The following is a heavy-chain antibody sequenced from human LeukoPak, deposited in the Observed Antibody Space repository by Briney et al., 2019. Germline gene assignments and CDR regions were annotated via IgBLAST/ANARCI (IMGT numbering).Heavy chain of an antibody. CDR3: ARDQSIAAAGTDYYYGMDV. CDR2: ISYDGSNK. J-gene: IGHJ6*02. D-gene: IGHD6-13*01. Sequence: PGGSLRLSCAASGFTFSSYAMHWVRQAPGKGLEWVVVISYDGSNKYYADSVKGRFTISRDNSKNTLYLQMNSLRAEDTAVYYCARDQSIAAAGTDYYYGMDVWGQGTTVTVSS. V-gene: IGHV3-30-3*01. CDR1: GFTFSSYA.